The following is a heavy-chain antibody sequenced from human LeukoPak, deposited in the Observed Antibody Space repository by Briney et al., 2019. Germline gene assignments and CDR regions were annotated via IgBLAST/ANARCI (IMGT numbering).Heavy chain of an antibody. CDR3: AKSSGIVVVPIDY. V-gene: IGHV3-9*01. D-gene: IGHD3-22*01. CDR2: ISWNSDSI. CDR1: GFTYDDYA. Sequence: GGSLRLSCTASGFTYDDYAMHWVRQAPGKGLEWVSGISWNSDSIGYADSVKGRFTISRDNSKNTLYLQMNSLRAEDTAVYYCAKSSGIVVVPIDYWGQGTLVTVSS. J-gene: IGHJ4*02.